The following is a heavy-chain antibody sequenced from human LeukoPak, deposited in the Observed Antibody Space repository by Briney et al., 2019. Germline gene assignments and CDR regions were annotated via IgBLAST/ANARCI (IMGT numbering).Heavy chain of an antibody. CDR1: GGSISSYY. CDR3: ARCSASITGPNWFDP. Sequence: PSETLSLTCTVSGGSISSYYWSWIRQPPGKGLEWIGYIYYSGSTNYNPSLKSRVTISVDTSKNQFSLKLSSVTAADTAVYYCARCSASITGPNWFDPWGQGTLVTVSS. J-gene: IGHJ5*02. V-gene: IGHV4-59*01. D-gene: IGHD1-20*01. CDR2: IYYSGST.